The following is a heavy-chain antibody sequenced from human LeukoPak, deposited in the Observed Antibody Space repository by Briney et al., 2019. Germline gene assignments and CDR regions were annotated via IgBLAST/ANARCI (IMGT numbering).Heavy chain of an antibody. CDR2: ICYSGST. V-gene: IGHV4-61*08. CDR1: GGSISSGGYY. Sequence: SETLSLTCTVSGGSISSGGYYWSWIRQPAGKGLEWTGYICYSGSTYYNPSLKSRVTISVDTSKNQFSLKLSSVTAADTAIYYCARHYIAAGGGDAFDIWGQGTMVIVSS. D-gene: IGHD6-13*01. J-gene: IGHJ3*02. CDR3: ARHYIAAGGGDAFDI.